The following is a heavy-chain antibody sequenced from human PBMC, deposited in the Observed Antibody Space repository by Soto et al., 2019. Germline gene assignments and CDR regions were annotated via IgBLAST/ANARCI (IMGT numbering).Heavy chain of an antibody. J-gene: IGHJ4*02. Sequence: GGSLRLSCAASGFTFSSYSMNWVRQAPGKGLEWVSYISSSSTIYYADSVKGRFTISRDNAKNSLYLQMNSLRDEDTAVYYCARFKGVAVDYWGQGTLVTVSS. CDR1: GFTFSSYS. V-gene: IGHV3-48*02. CDR2: ISSSSTI. D-gene: IGHD6-19*01. CDR3: ARFKGVAVDY.